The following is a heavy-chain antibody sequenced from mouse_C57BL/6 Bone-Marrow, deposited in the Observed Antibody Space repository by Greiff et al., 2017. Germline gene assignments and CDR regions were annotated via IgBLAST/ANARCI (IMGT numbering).Heavy chain of an antibody. D-gene: IGHD2-5*01. CDR1: GFTFSDYY. CDR3: ARRDSNAWFAY. J-gene: IGHJ3*01. CDR2: ISNGGGST. V-gene: IGHV5-12*01. Sequence: EVQGVESGGGLVQPGGSLKLSCAASGFTFSDYYMYWVRQTPEKRLEWVAYISNGGGSTYYPDTVKGRFTISRDNAKNTLYLQMSRLKSEDTAMYYCARRDSNAWFAYWGQGTLVTVSA.